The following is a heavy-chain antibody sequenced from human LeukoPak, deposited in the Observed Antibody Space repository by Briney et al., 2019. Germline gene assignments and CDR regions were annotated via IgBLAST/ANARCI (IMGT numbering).Heavy chain of an antibody. D-gene: IGHD3-10*01. CDR1: GGSISSYY. V-gene: IGHV4-59*12. CDR2: MYNSGST. CDR3: ARGLTMVRGYNWFDP. J-gene: IGHJ5*02. Sequence: SETLSLTCTVSGGSISSYYWSWIRQPPGKGLEWIGYMYNSGSTNYNPSLKSRVTISVDTSKNQFSLKLSSVTAADTAVYYCARGLTMVRGYNWFDPWGQGTLVTVSS.